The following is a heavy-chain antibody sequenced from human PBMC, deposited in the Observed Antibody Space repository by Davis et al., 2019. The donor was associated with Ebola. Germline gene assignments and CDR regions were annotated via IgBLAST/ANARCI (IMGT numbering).Heavy chain of an antibody. V-gene: IGHV1-18*01. CDR1: GYTFNSHG. CDR3: ATTQWLREFDN. CDR2: ISAYNGHT. D-gene: IGHD6-19*01. J-gene: IGHJ4*02. Sequence: ASVKVSCKASGYTFNSHGISWVRQAPGQGLEWVAWISAYNGHTNYAQKFQGRLTLTTDTSTSTVYMELRSLTSDDTAVYYCATTQWLREFDNWGQGTLVTVSS.